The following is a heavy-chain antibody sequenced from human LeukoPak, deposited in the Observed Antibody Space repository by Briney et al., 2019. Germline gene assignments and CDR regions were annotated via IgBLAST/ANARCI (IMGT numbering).Heavy chain of an antibody. D-gene: IGHD2-2*01. Sequence: PGGSLRLSCAVSGFTFSNYAMSWVRQAPGKGLEWVSAISGSGGSTYYADSVKGRFTISRDNSKNTLYLQMNSLRAEDTAVYYCAKDAYDCSSTSCYWRGYYYYYTDVWGKGTTVTVSS. CDR3: AKDAYDCSSTSCYWRGYYYYYTDV. CDR2: ISGSGGST. CDR1: GFTFSNYA. J-gene: IGHJ6*03. V-gene: IGHV3-23*01.